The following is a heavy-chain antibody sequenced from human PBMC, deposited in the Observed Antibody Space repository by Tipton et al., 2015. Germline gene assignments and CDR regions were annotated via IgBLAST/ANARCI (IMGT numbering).Heavy chain of an antibody. CDR3: AEKRGYFGGHGMDV. V-gene: IGHV3-23*01. J-gene: IGHJ6*02. Sequence: SLRLSCAAAGFIFTSYGMHWVRQAPGKGLEWVSGISGSGASTYYVDSVKGRFTISRDNAKNTLFLQMNSLRVEDTAVYYCAEKRGYFGGHGMDVWGQGTTVTVSS. CDR1: GFIFTSYG. CDR2: ISGSGAST. D-gene: IGHD3-10*01.